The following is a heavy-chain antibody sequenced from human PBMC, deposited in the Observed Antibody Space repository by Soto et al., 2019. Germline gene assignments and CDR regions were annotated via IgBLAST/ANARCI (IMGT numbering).Heavy chain of an antibody. D-gene: IGHD3-3*01. J-gene: IGHJ4*02. CDR1: GDTFTKYA. CDR2: LIPVFGTA. CDR3: ARPSGGRIRYLEPFNY. V-gene: IGHV1-69*01. Sequence: QVQLVQSGAEVRKPGSSVKVSCKAYGDTFTKYAITWVRQAPGQGLEWVGGLIPVFGTANYAHKFQGRVTMTADESTSTVYMELSSLRSEDTAVYYCARPSGGRIRYLEPFNYWGQGTQLTVSS.